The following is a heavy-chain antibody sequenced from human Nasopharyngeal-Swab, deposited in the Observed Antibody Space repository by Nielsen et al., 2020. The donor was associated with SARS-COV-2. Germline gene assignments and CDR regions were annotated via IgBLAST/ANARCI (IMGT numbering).Heavy chain of an antibody. Sequence: WIRQPPGKGLEWIGSVYYGLAIQYSPSLKSRATISIGTSKNQLSLEVASVTVADTAVYYCARTHNWIDPWGQGTLVTVSS. CDR3: ARTHNWIDP. V-gene: IGHV4-39*01. CDR2: VYYGLAI. J-gene: IGHJ5*02.